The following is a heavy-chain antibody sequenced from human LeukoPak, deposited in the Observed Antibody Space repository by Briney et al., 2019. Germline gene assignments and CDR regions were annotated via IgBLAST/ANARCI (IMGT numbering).Heavy chain of an antibody. D-gene: IGHD2-2*02. Sequence: GGSLRLSCAASGFTFSSYAMSWVRQAPGKGLEWVSAISGSGGSTYYADSVKGRFTISRDNSKNTLYLQMNSLRAEDTAVYYCASIVVVPAAIGGGAFDIWGQGTMVTVSS. V-gene: IGHV3-23*01. CDR1: GFTFSSYA. CDR2: ISGSGGST. J-gene: IGHJ3*02. CDR3: ASIVVVPAAIGGGAFDI.